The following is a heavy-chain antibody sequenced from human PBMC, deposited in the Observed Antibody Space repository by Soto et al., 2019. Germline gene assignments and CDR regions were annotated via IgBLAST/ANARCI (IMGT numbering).Heavy chain of an antibody. CDR2: IVVGSGNT. CDR3: AAGPDSVPSFDY. D-gene: IGHD2-2*01. Sequence: AVKVSCNASGFTFTSSAVQWVRQARGQRLEWIGWIVVGSGNTNYAQKFQERVTITRDMSTSTAYMELSSLRSEDTAVYYCAAGPDSVPSFDYWGQGTLVTVSS. V-gene: IGHV1-58*01. J-gene: IGHJ4*02. CDR1: GFTFTSSA.